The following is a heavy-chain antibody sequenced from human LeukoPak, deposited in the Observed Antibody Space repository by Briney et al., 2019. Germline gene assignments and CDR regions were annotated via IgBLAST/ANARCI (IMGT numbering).Heavy chain of an antibody. D-gene: IGHD3-10*01. Sequence: PSQTLSLTCTVSGGSISSSSYYWGWIRQPPGKGLEWIGSIYHSGTTYYSPSLKSRVTISVDTSKNQFSLKLTSVTAADTAVYYCAITTSDSGSGPPHFWGQGTLVTVSS. CDR3: AITTSDSGSGPPHF. CDR1: GGSISSSSYY. V-gene: IGHV4-39*01. J-gene: IGHJ4*02. CDR2: IYHSGTT.